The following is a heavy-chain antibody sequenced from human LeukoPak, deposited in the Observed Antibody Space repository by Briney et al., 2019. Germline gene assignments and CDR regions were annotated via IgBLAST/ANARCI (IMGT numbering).Heavy chain of an antibody. D-gene: IGHD3-10*01. J-gene: IGHJ6*02. Sequence: SQTLSLTCTVSGGSISSGGYYWSWIRQHPGKGLEWIGYIYYSGSTYYNPSLKSRVTISVDTSKNQFSLKLSSVTAADTAVYYCVRRSEFGYYGMDVWGQGTTVTVSS. CDR1: GGSISSGGYY. CDR2: IYYSGST. CDR3: VRRSEFGYYGMDV. V-gene: IGHV4-31*03.